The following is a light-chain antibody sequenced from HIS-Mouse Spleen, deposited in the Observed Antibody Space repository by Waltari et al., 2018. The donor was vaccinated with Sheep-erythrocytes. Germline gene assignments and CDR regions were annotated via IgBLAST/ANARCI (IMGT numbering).Light chain of an antibody. J-gene: IGKJ3*01. CDR3: MQALQTPFT. Sequence: AIWMTQSPSLLSASTGDRVTISCRMSQGISSYLAWYQQKPGKAPELLIYAASTLQSGVPSRFSGSGSGTDFTLKISRVEAEDVGVYYCMQALQTPFTFGPGTKVDIK. CDR2: AAS. V-gene: IGKV1D-8*02. CDR1: QGISSY.